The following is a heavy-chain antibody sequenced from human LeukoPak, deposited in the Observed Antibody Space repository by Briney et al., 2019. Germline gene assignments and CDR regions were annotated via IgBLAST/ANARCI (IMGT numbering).Heavy chain of an antibody. V-gene: IGHV1-69*05. J-gene: IGHJ4*02. CDR3: ARGRVTAIFDY. CDR2: IIPIFGTA. Sequence: SVKVSCKASGGTFSSYAISWVRQAPGQGLEWMGGIIPIFGTANYAQKFQGRATMTRDMSTSTVYMELSSLRSEDTAVYYCARGRVTAIFDYWGQGTLVTVSS. D-gene: IGHD2-21*02. CDR1: GGTFSSYA.